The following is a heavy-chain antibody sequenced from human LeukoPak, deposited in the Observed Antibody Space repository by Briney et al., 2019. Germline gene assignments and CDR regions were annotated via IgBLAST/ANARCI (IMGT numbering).Heavy chain of an antibody. Sequence: GGSLRLSCAASGFTFSSYSMNWVRQAPGTGLEWVSSISSSSSYIYYADSVKGRFTISRDNAKNSLYLQMNSLRAEATAVYYCARGILLHLDYWGQGTLVTVYS. CDR2: ISSSSSYI. J-gene: IGHJ4*02. CDR3: ARGILLHLDY. D-gene: IGHD3-3*01. V-gene: IGHV3-21*01. CDR1: GFTFSSYS.